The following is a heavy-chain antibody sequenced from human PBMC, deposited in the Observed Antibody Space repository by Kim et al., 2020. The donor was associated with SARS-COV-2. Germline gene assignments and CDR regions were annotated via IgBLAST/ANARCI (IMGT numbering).Heavy chain of an antibody. D-gene: IGHD2-2*01. V-gene: IGHV3-30*03. CDR1: GFNFSSYG. J-gene: IGHJ4*01. CDR2: ISNDGSST. Sequence: GGSLRLSCAASGFNFSSYGMHWVRQAPGKGLEWVAVISNDGSSTHYADSVKGRFTISRATSKNTLYMQMNSLRAEDTAVYHRATYRYCSTTSCYRDYFD. CDR3: ATYRYCSTTSCYRDYFD.